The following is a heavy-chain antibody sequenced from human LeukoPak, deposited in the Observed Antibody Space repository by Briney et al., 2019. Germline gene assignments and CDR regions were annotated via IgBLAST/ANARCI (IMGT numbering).Heavy chain of an antibody. J-gene: IGHJ5*02. CDR1: GGSISSGGYY. Sequence: SETLSLTCTVSGGSISSGGYYWSWIRQHPGKGLGWIGYIYYSGSTYYNPSLKSRVTISVDTSKNQFSLKLSSVTAADTAVYYCARGASGSYFNWFDPWGQGTLVTVSS. V-gene: IGHV4-31*03. D-gene: IGHD1-26*01. CDR2: IYYSGST. CDR3: ARGASGSYFNWFDP.